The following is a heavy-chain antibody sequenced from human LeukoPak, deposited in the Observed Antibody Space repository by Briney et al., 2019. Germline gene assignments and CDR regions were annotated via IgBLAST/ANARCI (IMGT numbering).Heavy chain of an antibody. D-gene: IGHD4-17*01. CDR3: AREMTPVGGSTLIWFDP. J-gene: IGHJ5*02. V-gene: IGHV1-2*02. CDR2: INPNSGAT. Sequence: ASVKVSCKASGYTFTGHYMHWVRQAPGQVLEWMGWINPNSGATKSAQKFQGRVTMTRDTSITTAYMELSRLRSDDTAVYYCAREMTPVGGSTLIWFDPWGQGTLVTVSS. CDR1: GYTFTGHY.